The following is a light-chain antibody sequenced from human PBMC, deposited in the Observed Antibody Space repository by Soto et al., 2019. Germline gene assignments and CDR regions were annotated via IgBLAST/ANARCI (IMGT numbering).Light chain of an antibody. V-gene: IGKV1-5*01. J-gene: IGKJ1*01. Sequence: DIQMTQSPSTLSASVGDRVTITCRASQSISSWLAWYQQKPGKAPKLLIYDASSLESGVPSRFSGSGSGTEFTLTISSLQPDDFATYYCQQYNSYRTWTFDQGTKVEIK. CDR2: DAS. CDR3: QQYNSYRTWT. CDR1: QSISSW.